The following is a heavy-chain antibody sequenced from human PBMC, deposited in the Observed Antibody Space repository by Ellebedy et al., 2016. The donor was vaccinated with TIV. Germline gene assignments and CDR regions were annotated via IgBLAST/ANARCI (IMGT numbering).Heavy chain of an antibody. CDR1: GYSFTSYW. CDR3: AITPTTVTTLWDY. Sequence: GESLKISCKGSGYSFTSYWIGWVRQMPGKGLEWMGIIYPGDSDTRYSPSFQGQVTISADKSISTAYLQWSSLKASDTAMYYCAITPTTVTTLWDYWGQGALVTVSS. CDR2: IYPGDSDT. V-gene: IGHV5-51*01. D-gene: IGHD4-17*01. J-gene: IGHJ4*02.